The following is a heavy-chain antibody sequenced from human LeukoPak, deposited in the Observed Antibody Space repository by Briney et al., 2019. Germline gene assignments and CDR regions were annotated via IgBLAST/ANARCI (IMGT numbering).Heavy chain of an antibody. D-gene: IGHD5-12*01. Sequence: PSETLSLTCAVSGYSINSGYYWGWIRQPPGKGLEWIGSIYHSGSTYYNPSLKSRVTISVDTSKNQFSLKLSSVTAADTAVYYCARPLVATITIFDYWGHGTLVTVSS. CDR1: GYSINSGYY. CDR3: ARPLVATITIFDY. J-gene: IGHJ4*01. V-gene: IGHV4-38-2*01. CDR2: IYHSGST.